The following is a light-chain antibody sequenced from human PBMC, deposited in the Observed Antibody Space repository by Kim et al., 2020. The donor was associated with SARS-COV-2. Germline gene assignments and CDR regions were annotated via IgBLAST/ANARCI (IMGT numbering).Light chain of an antibody. J-gene: IGKJ4*01. CDR2: GAS. Sequence: EIVLTQSPGTLSLSPGERATVSCRASQSVNNNYLAWYQQKPGQPPRLLIYGASSRATGIPDRFSGSGSETDFILTISRLDPEDFAVYYCQHYGTSPLTFGGGTKVDIK. CDR3: QHYGTSPLT. V-gene: IGKV3-20*01. CDR1: QSVNNNY.